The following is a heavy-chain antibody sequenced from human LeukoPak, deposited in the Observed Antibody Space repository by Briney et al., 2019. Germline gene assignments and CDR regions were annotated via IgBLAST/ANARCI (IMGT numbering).Heavy chain of an antibody. CDR2: IYYSGST. J-gene: IGHJ5*02. Sequence: SETLSLTCTVSGGSISSYYWSWIRQPPGKGLEWIGYIYYSGSTNYNPSLKSRVTISVDTSKSQFSLKLSSVTAADTAVYYCARVAAAVSRWFDPWGQGTLVTVSS. CDR1: GGSISSYY. D-gene: IGHD6-13*01. CDR3: ARVAAAVSRWFDP. V-gene: IGHV4-59*01.